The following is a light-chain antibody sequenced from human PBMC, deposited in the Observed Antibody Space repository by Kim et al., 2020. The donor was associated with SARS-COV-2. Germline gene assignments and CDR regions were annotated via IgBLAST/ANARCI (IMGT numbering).Light chain of an antibody. Sequence: SYELTQPLSVSVSPGQTASITCSGDKLGDKYACWYQQKPGQSPVLVIYQDSKRPSGIPERFSGSNSGNTATLTISGTQAMDEADYYCQAWDGSTVVFGGG. CDR1: KLGDKY. CDR3: QAWDGSTVV. J-gene: IGLJ2*01. CDR2: QDS. V-gene: IGLV3-1*01.